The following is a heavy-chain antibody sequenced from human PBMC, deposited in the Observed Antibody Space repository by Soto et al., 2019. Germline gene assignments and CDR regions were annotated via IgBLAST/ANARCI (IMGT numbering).Heavy chain of an antibody. CDR3: ARDFLLEHLVSMDV. J-gene: IGHJ6*02. V-gene: IGHV4-4*02. D-gene: IGHD3-3*01. CDR2: IYHSGST. Sequence: PSETLSLTCAVSGGSISSSNWWSWVRQPPGKGLEWIGEIYHSGSTNYNPSLKSRVTISVDKSKNQFSLKLSSVTAADTAVYYWARDFLLEHLVSMDVWGQGTTVTVSS. CDR1: GGSISSSNW.